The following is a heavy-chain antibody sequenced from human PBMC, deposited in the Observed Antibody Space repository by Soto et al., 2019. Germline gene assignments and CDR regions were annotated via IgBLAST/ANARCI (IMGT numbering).Heavy chain of an antibody. CDR2: INPNSGDT. Sequence: WASVKVSCKASGYTFTGYYVHWVRQAPGQGLEWMGWINPNSGDTYLAQRFQGRVTMNRDTSIGTAYMELRGLTSDDTAEYYCAKGGAIVAAGTRVYLYNAMDVWRQGTTVTVSS. D-gene: IGHD1-26*01. J-gene: IGHJ6*02. CDR1: GYTFTGYY. V-gene: IGHV1-2*02. CDR3: AKGGAIVAAGTRVYLYNAMDV.